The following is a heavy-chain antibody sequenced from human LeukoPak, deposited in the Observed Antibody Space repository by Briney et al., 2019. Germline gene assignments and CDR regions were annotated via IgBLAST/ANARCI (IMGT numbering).Heavy chain of an antibody. Sequence: SETLSLPCAVYGGSFSGYYWSWIRQPPGTGLEWIAEINNSGTTNYNPSLKGRVTISIDTSKNQFSLKLSSVTAADTAVYYCASSRGYTSGLWYYYMDVWGKGTTVTVSS. CDR2: INNSGTT. V-gene: IGHV4-34*01. CDR1: GGSFSGYY. D-gene: IGHD6-25*01. J-gene: IGHJ6*03. CDR3: ASSRGYTSGLWYYYMDV.